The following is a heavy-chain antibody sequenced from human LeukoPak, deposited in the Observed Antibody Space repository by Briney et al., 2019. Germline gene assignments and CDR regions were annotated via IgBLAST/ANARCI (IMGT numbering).Heavy chain of an antibody. CDR1: GFAFSTYG. V-gene: IGHV3-30*18. Sequence: PGGSLRLSCAASGFAFSTYGMHWVRQAPGKGLEWVAITSSDGSQENYADSVKGRFTISRDNSKNTLYLQMNSLRAQDTAVYYCAKKSPGTYYAPPDYWGQGTLVTVSS. J-gene: IGHJ4*02. CDR3: AKKSPGTYYAPPDY. CDR2: TSSDGSQE. D-gene: IGHD3-10*01.